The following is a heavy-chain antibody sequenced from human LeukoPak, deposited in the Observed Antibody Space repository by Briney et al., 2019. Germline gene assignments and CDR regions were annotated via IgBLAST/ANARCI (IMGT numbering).Heavy chain of an antibody. CDR1: GFTYSSYE. J-gene: IGHJ4*02. CDR2: ISSSGSTI. CDR3: ARDRMIGYSFGHNDY. V-gene: IGHV3-48*03. Sequence: GGSLRLSCAASGFTYSSYEMNWVRQAPGKGLEWVSYISSSGSTIYYADSVKGRFTISRDNAKNSLYLQMNSLRAEDTSVYYCARDRMIGYSFGHNDYWGQGTLVTVSS. D-gene: IGHD5-18*01.